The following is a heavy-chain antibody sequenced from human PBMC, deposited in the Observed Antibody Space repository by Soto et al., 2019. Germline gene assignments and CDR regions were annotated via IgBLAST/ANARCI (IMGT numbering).Heavy chain of an antibody. Sequence: SVKVSCKVSGYLFTTYAISWVRQAPRLGLEWMGGIIPIFGTANYAQKFQGRVTITADESTSTAYIELSSLRSEDTAVYYCASDYGLEQWLVLNWFDPWGQGTLVTVSS. D-gene: IGHD6-19*01. CDR2: IIPIFGTA. V-gene: IGHV1-69*13. CDR1: GYLFTTYA. J-gene: IGHJ5*02. CDR3: ASDYGLEQWLVLNWFDP.